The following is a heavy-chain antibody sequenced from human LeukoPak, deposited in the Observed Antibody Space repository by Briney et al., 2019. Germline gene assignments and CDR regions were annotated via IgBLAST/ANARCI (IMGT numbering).Heavy chain of an antibody. Sequence: PSETLSLTCAVSGYSITSGYYWGWIRQPPGKGLEWIGSINHSGSTYYNPSLKSRVTISVATSKNQFSLKLNSVTAADTAVYYCAREAVTRVWFDPWGQGTLVIVSS. CDR2: INHSGST. V-gene: IGHV4-38-2*02. D-gene: IGHD6-19*01. J-gene: IGHJ5*02. CDR1: GYSITSGYY. CDR3: AREAVTRVWFDP.